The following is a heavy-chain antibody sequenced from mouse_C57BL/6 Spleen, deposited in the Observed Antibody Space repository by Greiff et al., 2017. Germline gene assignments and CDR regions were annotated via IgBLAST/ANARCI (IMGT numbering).Heavy chain of an antibody. D-gene: IGHD1-1*01. CDR1: GYSITSDY. CDR2: ISYSGST. Sequence: EVHLVESGPGLAKPSQTLSLTCSVTGYSITSDYWNWIRKFPGNKLEYMGYISYSGSTYYNPTLKSRISITRDTSKNQYYLQLNSVTTDDTATYYCARGDYYGSSLYYFDYWGQGTTLTVSS. V-gene: IGHV3-8*01. J-gene: IGHJ2*01. CDR3: ARGDYYGSSLYYFDY.